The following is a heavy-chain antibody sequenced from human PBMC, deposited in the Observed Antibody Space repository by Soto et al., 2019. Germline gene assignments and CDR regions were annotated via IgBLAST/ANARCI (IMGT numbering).Heavy chain of an antibody. CDR3: GRYKKLIVDY. CDR2: VFYTGST. D-gene: IGHD1-20*01. J-gene: IGHJ4*02. Sequence: ASETLSLTCTVSGDPISGNYWSWIRQPPGKRPEWIGYVFYTGSTNYNPSLKGRVTISVDTSKNQFSLRLSSVTAADTAVYHCGRYKKLIVDYWGRGTLVTVSS. V-gene: IGHV4-59*08. CDR1: GDPISGNY.